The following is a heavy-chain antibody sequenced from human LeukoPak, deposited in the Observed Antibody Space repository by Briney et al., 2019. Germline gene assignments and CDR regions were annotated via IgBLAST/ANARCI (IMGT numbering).Heavy chain of an antibody. V-gene: IGHV1-69*01. CDR1: GGTFSSYA. CDR2: IIPIFGTA. Sequence: ASVKVSCKASGGTFSSYAISWVRQAPGQGLEWMGGIIPIFGTANYAQKFQGRVTITADESTSTAYTELSSLRSEDTAVYYCARERFDGVGSGPAYQLLWFGGKFDYWGQGTLVTVSS. J-gene: IGHJ4*02. CDR3: ARERFDGVGSGPAYQLLWFGGKFDY. D-gene: IGHD3-10*01.